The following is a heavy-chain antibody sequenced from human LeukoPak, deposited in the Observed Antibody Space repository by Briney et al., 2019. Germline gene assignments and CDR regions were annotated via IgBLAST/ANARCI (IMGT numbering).Heavy chain of an antibody. CDR1: GYTFTSYD. D-gene: IGHD3-3*01. CDR2: MNPNSGNT. CDR3: ARLIFGVVDAFDI. Sequence: ASVTVSCKASGYTFTSYDINWVRQATGQGLEWMGWMNPNSGNTGYAQKFQGRVTMTRNTSISTAYMELSSLRSEDTAVYYCARLIFGVVDAFDIWGQGTMVTVSS. J-gene: IGHJ3*02. V-gene: IGHV1-8*01.